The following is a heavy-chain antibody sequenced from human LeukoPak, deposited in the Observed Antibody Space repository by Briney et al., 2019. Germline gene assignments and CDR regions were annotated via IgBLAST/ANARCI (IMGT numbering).Heavy chain of an antibody. J-gene: IGHJ4*02. Sequence: PSETLSLTCSVSGGSISSGDYYWTWIRQSPGKGLEWIGYIYYSGSTYYNPSLKSRLNISVDTSKNQFSLKLNSVTAADTATYYCARSSTYLQFPRDFDYWGQGTLVTVSS. CDR2: IYYSGST. V-gene: IGHV4-30-4*08. CDR1: GGSISSGDYY. CDR3: ARSSTYLQFPRDFDY. D-gene: IGHD3-16*01.